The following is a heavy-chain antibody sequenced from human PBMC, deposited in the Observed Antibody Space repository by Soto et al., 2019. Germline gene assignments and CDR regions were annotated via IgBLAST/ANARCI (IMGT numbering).Heavy chain of an antibody. CDR3: TRAFYDSSGYYYGRTDY. Sequence: GGSLRLSCTASGFTFGDYAMSWFRQAPGKGLEWVGFIRSKAYGGTTEYAASVKGRFTISRDDSKSIAYLQMNSLKTEDTAVYYCTRAFYDSSGYYYGRTDYWGQGTLVTVAS. D-gene: IGHD3-22*01. CDR1: GFTFGDYA. V-gene: IGHV3-49*03. J-gene: IGHJ4*02. CDR2: IRSKAYGGTT.